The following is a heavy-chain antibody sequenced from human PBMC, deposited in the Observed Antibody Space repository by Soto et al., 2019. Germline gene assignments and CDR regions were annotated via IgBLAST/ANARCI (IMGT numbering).Heavy chain of an antibody. CDR1: GFTVSSNY. Sequence: VQLVESGGGLVQPGGSLRLSCAASGFTVSSNYMTWVRQVPGKGLEWVSLIYSGGDTYYADSVKGRFSISRDSSKNTVHLQMNSLRAEDTAVYYCAGCSDYYYYYGMDVWGQGTTVTVSS. J-gene: IGHJ6*02. V-gene: IGHV3-66*01. D-gene: IGHD5-12*01. CDR2: IYSGGDT. CDR3: AGCSDYYYYYGMDV.